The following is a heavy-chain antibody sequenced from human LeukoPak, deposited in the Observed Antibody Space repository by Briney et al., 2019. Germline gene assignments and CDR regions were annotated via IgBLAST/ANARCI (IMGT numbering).Heavy chain of an antibody. CDR3: AKNGQRGFSFDP. CDR2: GDQTGGT. J-gene: IGHJ5*02. CDR1: GGSFNGYY. Sequence: SETLSLTCAVHGGSFNGYYWSWIRQPPGKGLEWIGEGDQTGGTKYNPSLKGRVTISADSSKNQFSLKLSTVTAADTATYYCAKNGQRGFSFDPWGQGTLVTVSS. V-gene: IGHV4-34*01. D-gene: IGHD2-8*01.